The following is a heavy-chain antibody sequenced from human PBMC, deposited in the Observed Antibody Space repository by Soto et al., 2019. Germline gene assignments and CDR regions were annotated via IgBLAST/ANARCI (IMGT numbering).Heavy chain of an antibody. CDR2: IYYSGST. D-gene: IGHD1-7*01. J-gene: IGHJ4*02. CDR1: GGSISGYY. CDR3: ARRGESITGTTSFDY. Sequence: KPSETLSLTCTVSGGSISGYYWTWIRQPPGKGLEWIGYIYYSGSTSYNPSLKSRVTMSVDTSKNQFSLKLSSVTTADTAVYYCARRGESITGTTSFDYWGQGTLVTVSS. V-gene: IGHV4-59*01.